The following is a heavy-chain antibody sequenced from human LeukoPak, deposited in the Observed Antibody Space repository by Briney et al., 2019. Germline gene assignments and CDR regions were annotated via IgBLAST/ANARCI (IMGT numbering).Heavy chain of an antibody. CDR1: GGSISSGGYY. J-gene: IGHJ5*01. CDR3: ARTSSSPGWFAS. D-gene: IGHD6-19*01. Sequence: SETLSLTCTVSGGSISSGGYYWSWIRQPPGKGLEWIGYIYHSGSTYYIPSLKSRVTISVDRSKNQFSLKLSSVTAADTAVYYCARTSSSPGWFASWGQGTQVTVSS. V-gene: IGHV4-30-2*01. CDR2: IYHSGST.